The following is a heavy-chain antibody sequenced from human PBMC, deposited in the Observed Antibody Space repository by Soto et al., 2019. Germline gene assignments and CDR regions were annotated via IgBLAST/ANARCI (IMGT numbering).Heavy chain of an antibody. D-gene: IGHD4-17*01. Sequence: GGSLRLSCAASGFTFSDYYMSWIRQAPGKGLEWVSYISSSSSYTNYADSVKGRFTISRDNAKNSLYLQMNSLRAEDTAVYYCARLGLGYGDYWAPYYFDYWGQGTLVTVSS. V-gene: IGHV3-11*06. CDR1: GFTFSDYY. CDR2: ISSSSSYT. J-gene: IGHJ4*02. CDR3: ARLGLGYGDYWAPYYFDY.